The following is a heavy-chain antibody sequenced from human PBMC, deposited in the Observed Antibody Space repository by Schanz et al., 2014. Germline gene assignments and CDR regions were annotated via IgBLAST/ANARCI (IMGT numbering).Heavy chain of an antibody. Sequence: LVESGGGVVQPGRSLRLSCAASGFTFSSYGMHWVRQVPGKGLEWVAVVCYDGSKKYYADSVKGRFTTSRDNSKNTIYLQMTSLRAEATAVYDCVKDLQRELLRDDHYYGMDVWGQGTTVTVSS. CDR3: VKDLQRELLRDDHYYGMDV. J-gene: IGHJ6*02. D-gene: IGHD1-26*01. CDR1: GFTFSSYG. V-gene: IGHV3-33*06. CDR2: VCYDGSKK.